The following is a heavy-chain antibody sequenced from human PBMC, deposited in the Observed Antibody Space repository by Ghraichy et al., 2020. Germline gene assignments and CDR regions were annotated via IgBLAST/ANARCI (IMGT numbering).Heavy chain of an antibody. CDR2: IKPNSGGT. V-gene: IGHV1-2*04. Sequence: ASVKVSCKASGYNFIAYYIHWVRQAPGQGLEWMGWIKPNSGGTNYAQKFQDWVTMTRDTSISTVYMELSRLRSDDTAVYYCTREVGQQLVRYFFEYWGQGTLVSVSS. CDR1: GYNFIAYY. D-gene: IGHD6-13*01. CDR3: TREVGQQLVRYFFEY. J-gene: IGHJ4*02.